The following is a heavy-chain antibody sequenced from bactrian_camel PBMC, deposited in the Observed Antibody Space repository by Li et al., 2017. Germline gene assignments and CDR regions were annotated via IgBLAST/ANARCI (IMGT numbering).Heavy chain of an antibody. CDR1: GKTNVLNC. D-gene: IGHD3*01. Sequence: VQLVESGGGLVQPGGSLNLSCAATGKTNVLNCMGWFRQPPGKEREEVATYDSNGRMTYADSVKGRFTISKDGAKNTLYLQMNSLKPEDTAMHYCAAQASRLVGDSRSCLDFDFWGQGTQVTVS. CDR2: YDSNGRM. CDR3: AAQASRLVGDSRSCLDFDF. V-gene: IGHV3S53*01. J-gene: IGHJ6*01.